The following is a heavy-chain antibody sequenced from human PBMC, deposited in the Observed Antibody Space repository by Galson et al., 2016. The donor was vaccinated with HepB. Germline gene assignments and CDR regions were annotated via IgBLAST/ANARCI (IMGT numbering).Heavy chain of an antibody. V-gene: IGHV3-21*04. CDR1: GFTFRGFP. CDR3: ARGVAVTGRDS. CDR2: ISSDGVNK. D-gene: IGHD6-19*01. J-gene: IGHJ4*02. Sequence: SLRLSCAASGFTFRGFPMLWVRQAPGQGLEWVSSISSDGVNKYYADSLKGRFSISRDNAKNSLFLQMNSLRAEDTAVYYCARGVAVTGRDSWGQGTLGTGSS.